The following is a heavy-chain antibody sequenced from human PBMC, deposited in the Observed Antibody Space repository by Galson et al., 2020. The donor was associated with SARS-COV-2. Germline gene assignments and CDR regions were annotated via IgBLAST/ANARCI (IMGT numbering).Heavy chain of an antibody. J-gene: IGHJ5*02. Sequence: SLRLSCAASGFTFSSYAMHWVRQAPGKGLEWVAVISYDGSNKYYADSVKGRFTISRDNSKNTLYLQMNSLRAEDTAVYYCARPHGGSYLGWFDPWGQGTLVTVSS. V-gene: IGHV3-30*04. D-gene: IGHD1-26*01. CDR3: ARPHGGSYLGWFDP. CDR2: ISYDGSNK. CDR1: GFTFSSYA.